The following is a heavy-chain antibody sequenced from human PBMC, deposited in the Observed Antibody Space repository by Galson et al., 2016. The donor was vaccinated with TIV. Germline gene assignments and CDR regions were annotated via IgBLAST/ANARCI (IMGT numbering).Heavy chain of an antibody. V-gene: IGHV2-70*11. CDR3: AQTLWVGDLSDSHYFYTDV. CDR2: IDWDDDK. CDR1: GFSLSTSRMS. J-gene: IGHJ6*03. D-gene: IGHD3-10*01. Sequence: PALVKPTQTLTLTCTLSGFSLSTSRMSVSWIRQPPGKALEWLARIDWDDDKYYSTSLQTRLTISKDTSKNQVVLTMTHMDRVDTATYYCAQTLWVGDLSDSHYFYTDVWGTGTTVTVS.